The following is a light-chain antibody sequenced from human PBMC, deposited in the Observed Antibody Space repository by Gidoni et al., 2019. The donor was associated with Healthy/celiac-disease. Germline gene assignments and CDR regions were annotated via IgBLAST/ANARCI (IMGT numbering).Light chain of an antibody. CDR1: QSVSSY. CDR3: QQRSNWPPTWT. V-gene: IGKV3-11*01. Sequence: EIVSPQSPATLSLSPGERATLSCRASQSVSSYLAWYQQKPGQAPRLLIYDASNRATGIPARFSGSGSGTDFTLTISSLEPEDFAVYYCQQRSNWPPTWTFGQGTKVEIK. CDR2: DAS. J-gene: IGKJ1*01.